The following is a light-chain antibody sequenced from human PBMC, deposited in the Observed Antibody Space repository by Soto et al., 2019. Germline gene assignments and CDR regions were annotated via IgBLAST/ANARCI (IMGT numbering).Light chain of an antibody. V-gene: IGLV1-40*01. CDR3: QSYDSSLSGGVV. J-gene: IGLJ2*01. CDR2: GNS. Sequence: SVLTQPPSVSGAPGQRVTISCTGSSSNIGAGYDVHWYQQLPGTAPKLLIYGNSNRPSGVPDRFSGSKSGTSASLAITGLQAEDEADYYCQSYDSSLSGGVVFGGGTQLTVL. CDR1: SSNIGAGYD.